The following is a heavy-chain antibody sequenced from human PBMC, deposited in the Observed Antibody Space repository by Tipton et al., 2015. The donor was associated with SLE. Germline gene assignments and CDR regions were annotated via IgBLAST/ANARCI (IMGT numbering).Heavy chain of an antibody. CDR2: ITWDGGAT. V-gene: IGHV3-43D*04. CDR3: AKEGSGYCSPTNCFANWFDP. J-gene: IGHJ5*02. D-gene: IGHD2-2*03. CDR1: GFTFDDFA. Sequence: GSLRLSCAASGFTFDDFAMHWVRQTPEKGLDWVALITWDGGATYYADSVKGRFTISRDNSKDSLYLQMNSLRAEDTAVYYCAKEGSGYCSPTNCFANWFDPWGQGTLVTVSS.